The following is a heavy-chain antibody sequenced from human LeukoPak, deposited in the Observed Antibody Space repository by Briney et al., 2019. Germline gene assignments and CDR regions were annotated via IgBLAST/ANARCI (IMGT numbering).Heavy chain of an antibody. CDR2: ISSSSSYI. V-gene: IGHV3-21*01. CDR3: ARVSGSGSYQLDY. Sequence: PGGSLRLSCAASGFTFSSYSMNWVRQAPGKGLEWVSSISSSSSYIYYADSVKGRFTISRDNAKNPLYLQMNSLRAEDTAVYYCARVSGSGSYQLDYWGQGTLVTVSS. J-gene: IGHJ4*02. D-gene: IGHD3-10*01. CDR1: GFTFSSYS.